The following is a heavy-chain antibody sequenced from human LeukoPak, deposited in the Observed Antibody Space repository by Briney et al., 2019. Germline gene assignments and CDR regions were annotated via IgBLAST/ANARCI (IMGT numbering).Heavy chain of an antibody. V-gene: IGHV1-18*01. D-gene: IGHD6-13*01. CDR2: ISGYNGET. J-gene: IGHJ4*02. Sequence: ASVKVSCKSSGYDFKTYAVSWVRQAPGQGLEWMGWISGYNGETDYPPNFQDRVTMTTDTSTSTAYIELRSLSLDDTAVYYCARGGGHTSSWRSFDLWGQRTLVIVSS. CDR3: ARGGGHTSSWRSFDL. CDR1: GYDFKTYA.